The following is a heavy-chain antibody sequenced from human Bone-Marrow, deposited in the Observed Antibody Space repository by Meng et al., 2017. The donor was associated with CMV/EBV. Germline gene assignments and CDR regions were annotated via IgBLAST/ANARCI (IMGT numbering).Heavy chain of an antibody. Sequence: SETLSLTCTVSGGSVSSGSYYWSWIRQPPGKGLEWIGYIYYSGSTNYNPSLKSRVTISVDTSKNQFSLKLSSVTAADTAVYYCARDRSTQYYYYYGMDVWGQGTTVTVSS. J-gene: IGHJ6*02. CDR2: IYYSGST. CDR1: GGSVSSGSYY. CDR3: ARDRSTQYYYYYGMDV. V-gene: IGHV4-61*01.